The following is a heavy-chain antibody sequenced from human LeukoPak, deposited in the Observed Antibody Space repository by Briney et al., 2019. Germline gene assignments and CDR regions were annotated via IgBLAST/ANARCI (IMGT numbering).Heavy chain of an antibody. D-gene: IGHD4-23*01. CDR1: GGSFSGYY. CDR2: INHSGST. Sequence: PSETLSLTCAVYGGSFSGYYWSWIRQPPGKGLERIGEINHSGSTNYNPSLKSRVTISVDTSKNQFSLRLSSVTAADTAVYYCARRRRVGGRYFDYWGQGTLVTVSS. V-gene: IGHV4-34*01. CDR3: ARRRRVGGRYFDY. J-gene: IGHJ4*02.